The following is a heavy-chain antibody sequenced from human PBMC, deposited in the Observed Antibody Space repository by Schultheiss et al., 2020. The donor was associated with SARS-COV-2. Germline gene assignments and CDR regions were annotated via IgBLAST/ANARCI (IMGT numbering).Heavy chain of an antibody. CDR3: ADGLEEWLPFDY. D-gene: IGHD3-3*01. J-gene: IGHJ4*02. V-gene: IGHV3-53*01. CDR2: IYSGGST. Sequence: GESLKISCAASGFTVSSNYMSWVRQAPGKGLEWVSVIYSGGSTYYADSVKGRFTISRDNSKNTLYLQMNRLRAEDTAMYYCADGLEEWLPFDYWGQGTLVTVSS. CDR1: GFTVSSNY.